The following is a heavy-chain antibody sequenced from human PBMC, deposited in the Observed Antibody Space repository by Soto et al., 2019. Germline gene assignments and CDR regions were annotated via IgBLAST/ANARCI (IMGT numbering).Heavy chain of an antibody. D-gene: IGHD6-19*01. CDR3: ARVWDQWLLEIDF. Sequence: EVQLVESGGGLVKPGGSLRLSCAASGFTFSSHSMNWVHQAPGKGLEWVSSISSNSSSIYYADSVKGRFTISRDNAKNSLYLQMNSLRAEDTAVYYCARVWDQWLLEIDFWGQGALVTISS. V-gene: IGHV3-21*01. CDR2: ISSNSSSI. CDR1: GFTFSSHS. J-gene: IGHJ4*02.